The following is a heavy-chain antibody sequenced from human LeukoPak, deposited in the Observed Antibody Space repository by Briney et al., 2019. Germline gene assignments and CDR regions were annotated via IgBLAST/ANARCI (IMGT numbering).Heavy chain of an antibody. D-gene: IGHD3-3*01. V-gene: IGHV1-18*01. CDR1: GYTFTSYG. CDR3: ASQHYDFWSGYYPLDY. J-gene: IGHJ4*02. CDR2: ISAYNGNT. Sequence: ASVKVSCKASGYTFTSYGISWVRQAPGQGLEWMGWISAYNGNTNYAQKLQGRVTMTTDTSTSTAYMELRSLRSDDTAVYYCASQHYDFWSGYYPLDYWGQGTLVTVSS.